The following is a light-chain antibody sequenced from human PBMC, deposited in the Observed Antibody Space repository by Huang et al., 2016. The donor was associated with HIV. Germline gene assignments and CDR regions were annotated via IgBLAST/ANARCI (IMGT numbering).Light chain of an antibody. CDR2: DAS. CDR3: LQHNGHPLT. J-gene: IGKJ4*01. V-gene: IGKV1-17*03. CDR1: QGISNR. Sequence: DIQMTQSPSVMSASVGDRVTISCRASQGISNRLVWFQQKPGRVPNRLIHDASSLESGVPTRFIGSGSGTEFTLTINSLQPEDFATYYCLQHNGHPLTFGGGTRVEIK.